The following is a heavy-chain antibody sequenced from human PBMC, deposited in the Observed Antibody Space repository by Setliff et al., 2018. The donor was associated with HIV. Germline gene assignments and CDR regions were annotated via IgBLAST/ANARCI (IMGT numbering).Heavy chain of an antibody. CDR3: ARGHTWNYYGGDYFDY. CDR1: GYSISSGCY. CDR2: IYHSGST. D-gene: IGHD1-7*01. Sequence: SETLSLTCTVSGYSISSGCYWGWIRQPPGKGLEWIGCIYHSGSTYYNPSLKSRVTISVDTSKNQFSLKLSSVTAADTAVYYCARGHTWNYYGGDYFDYWGQGSLVTSPQ. J-gene: IGHJ4*02. V-gene: IGHV4-38-2*02.